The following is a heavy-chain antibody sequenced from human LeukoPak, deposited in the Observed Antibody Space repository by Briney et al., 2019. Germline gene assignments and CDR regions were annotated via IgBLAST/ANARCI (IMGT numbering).Heavy chain of an antibody. CDR2: ISYDGSNK. V-gene: IGHV3-30-3*01. Sequence: GGSLRLSCAASGFTFSSYAMHWVRQAPGKGLEWVAVISYDGSNKYYADSVKGRFTISRDNSKNTLYLQMNSLRAEDTAVYYCARDLQYGSGIYWGQGTLVTASS. CDR3: ARDLQYGSGIY. J-gene: IGHJ4*02. D-gene: IGHD3-10*01. CDR1: GFTFSSYA.